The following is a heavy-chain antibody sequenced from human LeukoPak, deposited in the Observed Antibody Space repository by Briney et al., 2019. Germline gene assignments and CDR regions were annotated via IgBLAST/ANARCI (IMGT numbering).Heavy chain of an antibody. CDR1: GYTFTSYG. Sequence: GASVKVSCKASGYTFTSYGISWVRQAPGQGLEWMGWISAYNGNTNYAQKLQGRVTMTTDTSTSTAYMELRSLRSDDTAVYYCARGSYGPFVRVGILDYYGMDVWGQGTTVTVSS. D-gene: IGHD5-18*01. CDR2: ISAYNGNT. CDR3: ARGSYGPFVRVGILDYYGMDV. J-gene: IGHJ6*02. V-gene: IGHV1-18*01.